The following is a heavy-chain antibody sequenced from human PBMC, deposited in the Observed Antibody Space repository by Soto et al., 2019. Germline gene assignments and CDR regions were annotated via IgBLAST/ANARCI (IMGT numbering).Heavy chain of an antibody. Sequence: SETLSLTCTVSGGSTSSYYWNWIRQPPGKGLEWIAYIYSNGYSTHNPSLKSRVTISMDTSKNQFSLKLTSVTAADTAVYYCARVAPSYCSGGSCYSEGVWIDYWGQGTLVTVSS. CDR3: ARVAPSYCSGGSCYSEGVWIDY. CDR1: GGSTSSYY. D-gene: IGHD2-15*01. V-gene: IGHV4-59*01. J-gene: IGHJ4*02. CDR2: IYSNGYS.